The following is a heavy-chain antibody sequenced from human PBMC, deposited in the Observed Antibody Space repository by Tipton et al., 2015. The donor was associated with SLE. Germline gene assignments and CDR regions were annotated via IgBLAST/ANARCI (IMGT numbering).Heavy chain of an antibody. CDR1: GGSISSGSYY. J-gene: IGHJ4*02. CDR3: ARDSGSASHA. Sequence: TLSLTCTVSGGSISSGSYYWSWIRQPAGKGLEWIGRIYTSGSTNYNPSLKSRVTISVDTSKNQFSLKLSSVTAADTAVYYCARDSGSASHAWGQGTLVAVSS. D-gene: IGHD3-10*01. CDR2: IYTSGST. V-gene: IGHV4-61*02.